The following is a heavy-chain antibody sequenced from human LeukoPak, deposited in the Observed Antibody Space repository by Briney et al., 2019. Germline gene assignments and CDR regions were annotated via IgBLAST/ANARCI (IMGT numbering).Heavy chain of an antibody. Sequence: GGSLRPSCAPSGFTFSSYSMNWVRQAPGKGLEWVSSISSSSYIYYADSVKGRFTISRDNAKNSLYLQMNSLRAEDTAVYYCAGGIAVAGLIAYWGQGTLVTVSS. CDR3: AGGIAVAGLIAY. J-gene: IGHJ4*02. D-gene: IGHD6-19*01. V-gene: IGHV3-21*01. CDR1: GFTFSSYS. CDR2: ISSSSYI.